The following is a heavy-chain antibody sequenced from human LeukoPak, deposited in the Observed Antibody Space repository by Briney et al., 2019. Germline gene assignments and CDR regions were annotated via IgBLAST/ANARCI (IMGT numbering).Heavy chain of an antibody. Sequence: SETLSLTCTVSGGSISSSSYYWSWTRQPAGKGLEWIGRIYASGSTNYNPSLKSRVTISVDTSKNQFSLKLSSVTAADTAVYYCARSKDILTGYCFDYWGQGTLVTVSS. D-gene: IGHD3-9*01. CDR1: GGSISSSSYY. CDR2: IYASGST. J-gene: IGHJ4*02. V-gene: IGHV4-61*02. CDR3: ARSKDILTGYCFDY.